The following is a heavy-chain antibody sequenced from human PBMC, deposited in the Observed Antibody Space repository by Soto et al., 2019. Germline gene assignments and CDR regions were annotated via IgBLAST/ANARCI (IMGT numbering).Heavy chain of an antibody. CDR1: GASIRSYH. D-gene: IGHD3-16*01. J-gene: IGHJ5*02. Sequence: ASETLSLTCAVSGASIRSYHWSWIRQPAGKGLEWIGRMQHTGNTNYNPSLKSRVTMSVDTSKNQISLKMTSVTAADTAVYFCAKDVSSRRWFDPWGQGILVT. V-gene: IGHV4-4*07. CDR3: AKDVSSRRWFDP. CDR2: MQHTGNT.